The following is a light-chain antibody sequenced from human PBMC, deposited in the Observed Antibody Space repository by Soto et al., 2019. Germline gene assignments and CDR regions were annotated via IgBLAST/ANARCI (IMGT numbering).Light chain of an antibody. CDR2: ENN. Sequence: QSLLTQPPSVSAAPGQKVTISCSGSSSNIGNNYVSWYQQLPGTAPNLLIYENNKRPSGIPDRFSGSKSGTSATLGITGLQTGDEADYYCGTWDSSLSAWVFGGGTKLTVL. CDR1: SSNIGNNY. J-gene: IGLJ3*02. V-gene: IGLV1-51*02. CDR3: GTWDSSLSAWV.